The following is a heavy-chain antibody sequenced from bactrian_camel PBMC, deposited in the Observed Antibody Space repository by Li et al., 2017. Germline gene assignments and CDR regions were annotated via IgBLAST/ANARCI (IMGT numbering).Heavy chain of an antibody. CDR2: IIDADGSI. Sequence: HVQLVESGGGSVQTGGSLRLSCAASGYSYNHYCMGWFRVTPGKGREGVPIIDADGSIFYGDSVAGRFTISQDNSENTLILQMNSLQTDDTAVYYCVAGPLGTPIRTPQTQGTQVTVS. V-gene: IGHV3S1*01. J-gene: IGHJ4*01. CDR1: GYSYNHYC. D-gene: IGHD2*01.